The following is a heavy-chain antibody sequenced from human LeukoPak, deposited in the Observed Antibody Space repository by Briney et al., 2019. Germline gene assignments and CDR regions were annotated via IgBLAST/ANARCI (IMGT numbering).Heavy chain of an antibody. Sequence: SETLSLTCTVSGGSTSGYYWTWIRQPPGKGLEWIGYIHYSGSTSYNPSLKSRLTISVDTSKNQLSLKLSSVTAADTAVYYCARFGTGSSSGKPLDCWGQGNLVTVSS. J-gene: IGHJ4*02. V-gene: IGHV4-59*08. CDR3: ARFGTGSSSGKPLDC. CDR1: GGSTSGYY. CDR2: IHYSGST. D-gene: IGHD1-14*01.